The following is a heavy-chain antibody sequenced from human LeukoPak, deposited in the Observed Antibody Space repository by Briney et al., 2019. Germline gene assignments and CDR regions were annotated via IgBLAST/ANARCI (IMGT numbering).Heavy chain of an antibody. V-gene: IGHV3-30*04. CDR3: ARNKGDGSGSYLNWFDP. Sequence: GGSLRLSCAASGFTFSSYAMHWVRQAPGKGLEWVAVISYDGSNKYYADSVKGRFTISRDNSKNTLYLQMNSLRAEDTAVYYCARNKGDGSGSYLNWFDPWGQGTLVTVPS. CDR1: GFTFSSYA. D-gene: IGHD3-10*01. CDR2: ISYDGSNK. J-gene: IGHJ5*02.